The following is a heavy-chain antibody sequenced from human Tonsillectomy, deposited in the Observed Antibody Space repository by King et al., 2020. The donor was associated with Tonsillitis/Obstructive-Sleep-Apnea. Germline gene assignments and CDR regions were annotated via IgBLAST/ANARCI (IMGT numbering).Heavy chain of an antibody. CDR3: ARESSSSWYGYYYYGMDV. CDR1: GGSISSYY. V-gene: IGHV4-59*01. D-gene: IGHD6-13*01. Sequence: QLQESGPGLVKPSKTLSLTCTVSGGSISSYYWSWIRQPPGKGLEWIGHIYNSGSTNYNPSLKGRVTISVDTSKNQFSLKLSSVTAADTAVYYCARESSSSWYGYYYYGMDVWGQGTTVTVSS. J-gene: IGHJ6*02. CDR2: IYNSGST.